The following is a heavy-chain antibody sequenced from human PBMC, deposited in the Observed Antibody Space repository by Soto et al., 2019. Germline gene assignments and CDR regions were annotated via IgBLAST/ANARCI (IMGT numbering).Heavy chain of an antibody. CDR2: ISGSGGST. Sequence: PGGALRLSCAASGFTFSSYAMSWVRQAPGKGLEWVSAISGSGGSTYYADSVKGRFTISRDNSKNTLYLQMNSLRAEDTAVYYYAKASPGVGIAARRIEAPVDYWGQGTLVTVSS. CDR1: GFTFSSYA. J-gene: IGHJ4*02. D-gene: IGHD6-6*01. V-gene: IGHV3-23*01. CDR3: AKASPGVGIAARRIEAPVDY.